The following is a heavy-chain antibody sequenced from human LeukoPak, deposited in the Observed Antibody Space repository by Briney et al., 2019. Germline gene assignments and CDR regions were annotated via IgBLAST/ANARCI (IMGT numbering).Heavy chain of an antibody. Sequence: PSETPSLTCTVSGGSISSYYWSWIRQPPGKGLEWIGYIYYSGSTNYNPSLKSRVTISVDTSKNQFSLKLSSVTAADTAVYYCARESGAVDYWGQGTLVTVSS. V-gene: IGHV4-59*01. CDR1: GGSISSYY. D-gene: IGHD1-14*01. CDR2: IYYSGST. J-gene: IGHJ4*02. CDR3: ARESGAVDY.